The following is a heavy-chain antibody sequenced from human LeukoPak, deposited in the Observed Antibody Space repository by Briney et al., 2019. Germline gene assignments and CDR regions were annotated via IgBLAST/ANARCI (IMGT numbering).Heavy chain of an antibody. CDR2: ISTDGSSA. Sequence: AGGSLRLSCAASGFTFSSYWMHWVRQPPGKGLVWVSRISTDGSSANYADSVKGRFTVSRDNAKNTLYLQMNSLRAEDTAVYYCTTDLQALVVVDEKNWGQGTLVTVSS. V-gene: IGHV3-74*01. D-gene: IGHD3-22*01. J-gene: IGHJ4*02. CDR3: TTDLQALVVVDEKN. CDR1: GFTFSSYW.